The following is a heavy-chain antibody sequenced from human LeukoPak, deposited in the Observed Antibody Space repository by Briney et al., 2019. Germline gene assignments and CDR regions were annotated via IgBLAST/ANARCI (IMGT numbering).Heavy chain of an antibody. CDR3: ATPGGYSSNWFDP. CDR1: GGSFSGYY. CDR2: INHSGST. J-gene: IGHJ5*02. D-gene: IGHD5-18*01. V-gene: IGHV4-34*01. Sequence: PSETLSLTCAVYGGSFSGYYWSWIRQPPGKGLEWNGEINHSGSTNYNPSLKSRVTISVDTSKNQFSLKLSSVPAADTAVYYCATPGGYSSNWFDPSGQGTLVTVSS.